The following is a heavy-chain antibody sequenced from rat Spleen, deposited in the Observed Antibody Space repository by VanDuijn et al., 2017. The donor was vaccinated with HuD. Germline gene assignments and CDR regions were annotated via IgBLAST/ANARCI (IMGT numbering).Heavy chain of an antibody. CDR1: GFTFSDFY. J-gene: IGHJ2*01. CDR3: ARSVFDY. CDR2: INYDGSRT. Sequence: EVQLVESGGDLVQPGRSLNLSCAASGFTFSDFYMAWVRQAPKKGLEWVATINYDGSRTYYRDSVKGRFTISRDNATSTLYLQMDSLRSEDTATYYCARSVFDYWGQGVMVTVSS. V-gene: IGHV5-7*01.